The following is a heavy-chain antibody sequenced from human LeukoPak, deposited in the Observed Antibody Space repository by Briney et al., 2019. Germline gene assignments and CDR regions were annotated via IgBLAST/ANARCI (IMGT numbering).Heavy chain of an antibody. D-gene: IGHD6-6*01. CDR2: INHSGST. Sequence: PSETLSLTCAVYGGSFSGYYWSWIRQPPGKGLEWIGEINHSGSTNYNPSLKSRVTISVDTSKNQFSLKLSSVTAADTAVYYCARGLLSSSSLYFDYWGQGTLVTVSS. J-gene: IGHJ4*02. V-gene: IGHV4-34*01. CDR1: GGSFSGYY. CDR3: ARGLLSSSSLYFDY.